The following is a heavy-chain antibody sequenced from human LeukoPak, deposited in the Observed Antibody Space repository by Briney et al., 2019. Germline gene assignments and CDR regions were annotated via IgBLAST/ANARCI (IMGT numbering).Heavy chain of an antibody. CDR1: GFTFSSYA. Sequence: GGSLRLSCAASGFTFSSYAMSWVRQAPGKGLEWVSAISGSGGSTYYADSVKGRFTISRDNSKNTLYLQMNSLRAEDTAVYYCAKPSRHLSYCSGGSCYPDYWGQGTLVTVSS. D-gene: IGHD2-15*01. CDR3: AKPSRHLSYCSGGSCYPDY. CDR2: ISGSGGST. V-gene: IGHV3-23*01. J-gene: IGHJ4*02.